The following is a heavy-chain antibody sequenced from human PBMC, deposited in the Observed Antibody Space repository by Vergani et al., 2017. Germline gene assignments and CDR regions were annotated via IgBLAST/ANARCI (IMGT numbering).Heavy chain of an antibody. CDR2: IDPSDSYT. D-gene: IGHD2-21*02. V-gene: IGHV5-10-1*03. Sequence: EVQLVQSGAEVKKPGESLRISCKGSGYSFTSYWISWVRQMPGKGLEWMGRIDPSDSYTRYSPSFQGQVTISADKSISTAYLQWSSLKASDTAMYYCARHGVGCGGDCFIGDDAFDIWGQGTMVTVSS. CDR1: GYSFTSYW. J-gene: IGHJ3*02. CDR3: ARHGVGCGGDCFIGDDAFDI.